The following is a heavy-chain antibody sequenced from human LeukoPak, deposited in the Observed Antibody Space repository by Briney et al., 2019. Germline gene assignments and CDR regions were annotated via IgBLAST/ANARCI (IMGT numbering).Heavy chain of an antibody. D-gene: IGHD3-22*01. V-gene: IGHV1-46*01. CDR1: GYTFTSYF. CDR2: INPRGGNT. Sequence: GASVKVSCKASGYTFTSYFMRWVRHAPGQGLEWMGLINPRGGNTRYAQKFQGRVTMTRDTSTSTVYMELSSLRSEDTAMYYCARDRTHYYESSGYYSRWEYWGQGTLVTVSS. CDR3: ARDRTHYYESSGYYSRWEY. J-gene: IGHJ4*02.